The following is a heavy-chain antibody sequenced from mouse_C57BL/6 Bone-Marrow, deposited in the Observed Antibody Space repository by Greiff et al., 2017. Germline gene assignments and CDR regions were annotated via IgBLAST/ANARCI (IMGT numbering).Heavy chain of an antibody. CDR3: AVYYDYDGN. CDR2: IYPGDGDT. D-gene: IGHD2-4*01. Sequence: QVQLQQSGPELVKPGASVKISCKASGYAFRSSWMNWVKQRPGKGLEWIGRIYPGDGDTNYNGKFKGKATLTADKSSSTAYMQLSSLTSEDSAVXFCAVYYDYDGNRGEGTTLTVSS. J-gene: IGHJ2*01. V-gene: IGHV1-82*01. CDR1: GYAFRSSW.